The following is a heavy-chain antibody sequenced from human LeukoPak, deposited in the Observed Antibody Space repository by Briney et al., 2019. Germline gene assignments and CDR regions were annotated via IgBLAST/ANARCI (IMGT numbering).Heavy chain of an antibody. CDR1: GFTFDDYA. Sequence: GGSLRLSCAASGFTFDDYAMHWVRQAPGKGLEWVSGISWNSGSIGYADSVKGRFTISRDNAKNSPYLQMNSLRAEDTALYYCAKDQLELSFDYWGQGTLVTVSS. CDR3: AKDQLELSFDY. CDR2: ISWNSGSI. D-gene: IGHD1-1*01. J-gene: IGHJ4*02. V-gene: IGHV3-9*01.